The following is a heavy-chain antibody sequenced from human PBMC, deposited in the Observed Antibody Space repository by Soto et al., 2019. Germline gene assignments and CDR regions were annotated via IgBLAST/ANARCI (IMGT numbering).Heavy chain of an antibody. V-gene: IGHV1-69*01. J-gene: IGHJ5*02. CDR3: ARGATHGSSWYFWFDP. Sequence: QMQLVQSGAEVRMPGSSVKVSCKASGGTFSTYSINWVRQAPGQGLEWMGGIIPLFGTTNYAQKFKGRGTITADEATSTAYMELSRLRAEDAAVYYCARGATHGSSWYFWFDPWGQGTLVTVSS. CDR1: GGTFSTYS. D-gene: IGHD6-13*01. CDR2: IIPLFGTT.